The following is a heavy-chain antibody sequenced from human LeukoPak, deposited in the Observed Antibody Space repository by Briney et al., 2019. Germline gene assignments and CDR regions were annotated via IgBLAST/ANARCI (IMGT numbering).Heavy chain of an antibody. Sequence: SETLSLTRAVYGGSFSGYYWSWIRQPPGKGLEWIGEINHSGSTNYNPSLKSRVTISVDTSKNQFSLKLSSVTAADTAVYYCAIHIVVVPAAKKKNWFDPWGQGTLVTVSS. CDR2: INHSGST. CDR1: GGSFSGYY. D-gene: IGHD2-2*01. V-gene: IGHV4-34*01. CDR3: AIHIVVVPAAKKKNWFDP. J-gene: IGHJ5*02.